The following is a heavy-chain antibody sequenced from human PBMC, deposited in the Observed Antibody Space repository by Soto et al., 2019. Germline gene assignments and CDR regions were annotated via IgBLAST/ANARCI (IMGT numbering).Heavy chain of an antibody. Sequence: GASVKVSCKASGYSFTSNDINWVRQATGQRLEWLGWMNHNSDNTAYAQKFQGRLTMTRSTATNTAYMELNSLTSEDAAVYFCAGGRIFGYSDYEPLGCLDYWGQGTPVTVSS. J-gene: IGHJ4*02. V-gene: IGHV1-8*01. CDR1: GYSFTSND. D-gene: IGHD5-12*01. CDR2: MNHNSDNT. CDR3: AGGRIFGYSDYEPLGCLDY.